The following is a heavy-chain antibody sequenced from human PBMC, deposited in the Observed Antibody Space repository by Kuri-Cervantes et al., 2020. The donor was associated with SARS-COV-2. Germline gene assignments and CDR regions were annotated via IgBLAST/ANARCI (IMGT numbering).Heavy chain of an antibody. CDR2: IRYDGSNK. CDR3: ARDAPKGPSHFDI. V-gene: IGHV3-30*02. CDR1: GFTFSSYG. Sequence: GGSLRLSCAASGFTFSSYGMHWVRQAPGKGLEWVAFIRYDGSNKYYADSVKGRFTISRDNAKNSLYPQMNSLRAEDTAVYYCARDAPKGPSHFDIWGQGTMVTVSS. J-gene: IGHJ3*02.